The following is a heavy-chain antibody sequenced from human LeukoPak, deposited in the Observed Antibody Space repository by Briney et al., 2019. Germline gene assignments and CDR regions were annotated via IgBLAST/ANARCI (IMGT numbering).Heavy chain of an antibody. CDR1: GDSVSGYY. J-gene: IGHJ4*02. Sequence: SDTLSLTCTVSGDSVSGYYGSWIRQPPGKGLEWIGYIFSSGSTNYNPSLKSRVTISVDTSRNQFSLKLSSVTAADTAVYYCARRQIYFDYWGQGTLVTVSS. CDR2: IFSSGST. V-gene: IGHV4-4*09. CDR3: ARRQIYFDY.